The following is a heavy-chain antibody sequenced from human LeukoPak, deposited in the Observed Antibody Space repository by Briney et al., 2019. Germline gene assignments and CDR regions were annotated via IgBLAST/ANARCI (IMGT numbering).Heavy chain of an antibody. CDR3: ARHRRSSIYSSFDF. J-gene: IGHJ4*02. D-gene: IGHD6-13*01. CDR1: EYTFTNYW. V-gene: IGHV5-51*01. Sequence: AGESLKISCKGSEYTFTNYWIGWVRQMPGKGLEWMGIIYPGDSDTRYSPSFQGQVTISADRSITTAYLQWSSLKASDTAIYYCARHRRSSIYSSFDFWGQGTLVTVPS. CDR2: IYPGDSDT.